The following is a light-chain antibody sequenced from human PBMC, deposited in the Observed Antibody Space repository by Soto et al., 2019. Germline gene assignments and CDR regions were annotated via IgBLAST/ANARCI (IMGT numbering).Light chain of an antibody. CDR3: AAWDESLNGVV. Sequence: QSVLTQPPSASGTPGQRVTISCSGSSSNIGSNTVNWYQQLPGTAPKLLIYSNTQRPSGVPDRFSGSKSGTSASLAISGLQSEDEADFYCAAWDESLNGVVFGGGTKVTVL. V-gene: IGLV1-44*01. CDR2: SNT. CDR1: SSNIGSNT. J-gene: IGLJ3*02.